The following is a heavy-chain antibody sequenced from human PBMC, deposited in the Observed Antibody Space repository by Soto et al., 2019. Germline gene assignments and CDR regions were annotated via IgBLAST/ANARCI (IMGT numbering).Heavy chain of an antibody. CDR1: GGSFSGYY. CDR2: INHSGST. D-gene: IGHD2-2*02. Sequence: QVQLQQWGAGLLKPSETLSLTCAVYGGSFSGYYWSWIRQPPGQGLEWMGEINHSGSTNYSPSLKSRVTISVATSKNQFSLKLSSVTAAATAVYYCARGISKCQLLYRMFYNWCDPWGQGTLVTVSS. CDR3: ARGISKCQLLYRMFYNWCDP. V-gene: IGHV4-34*01. J-gene: IGHJ5*02.